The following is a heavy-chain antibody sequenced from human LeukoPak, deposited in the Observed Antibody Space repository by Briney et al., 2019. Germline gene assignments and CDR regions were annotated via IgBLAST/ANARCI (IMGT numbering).Heavy chain of an antibody. CDR2: ISSSSSYI. V-gene: IGHV3-21*01. D-gene: IGHD3-10*01. CDR3: ARVKMVRGVIGAFDI. J-gene: IGHJ3*02. CDR1: GFTFSSYS. Sequence: PGGSLRLSCAASGFTFSSYSMNWVRQAPGKGLEWVSSISSSSSYIYYADSVKGRFTISRDNAKNSLYLQMNSLRAEDTAVYYCARVKMVRGVIGAFDIWGQGTMVTVSS.